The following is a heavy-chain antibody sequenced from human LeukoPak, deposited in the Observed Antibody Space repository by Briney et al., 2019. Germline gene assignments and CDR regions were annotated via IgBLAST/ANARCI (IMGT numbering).Heavy chain of an antibody. CDR1: GFTFSTYA. CDR2: IRPDGDRT. J-gene: IGHJ4*02. D-gene: IGHD6-19*01. V-gene: IGHV3-23*01. Sequence: GSLRLSCAASGFTFSTYAITWVRQGPGKGLEWVSAIRPDGDRTYYANSVRGRFTISRDNSKDTVYLQINGLRVGDTAVYYCAREQSGTRGWYTVDYWGQGSLVPVSS. CDR3: AREQSGTRGWYTVDY.